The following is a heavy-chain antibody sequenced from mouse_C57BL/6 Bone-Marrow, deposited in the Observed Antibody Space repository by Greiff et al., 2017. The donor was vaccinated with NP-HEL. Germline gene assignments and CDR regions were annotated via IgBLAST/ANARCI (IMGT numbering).Heavy chain of an antibody. CDR3: ARYYDGYYVMIFDY. CDR1: GYAFSSSW. V-gene: IGHV1-82*01. Sequence: QVQLQQSGPELVKPGASVKISCKASGYAFSSSWMNWVKQRPGKGLEWIGRIYPGDGDTNYNGKFKRKATLTADKSSSTAYMQLSSLTSEDSAVYFCARYYDGYYVMIFDYWGQGTTLTVSS. J-gene: IGHJ2*01. D-gene: IGHD2-3*01. CDR2: IYPGDGDT.